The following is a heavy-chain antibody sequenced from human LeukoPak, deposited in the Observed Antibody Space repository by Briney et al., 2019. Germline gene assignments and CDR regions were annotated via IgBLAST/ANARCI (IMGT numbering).Heavy chain of an antibody. CDR1: GGTFSSYA. Sequence: GASVKVSCKASGGTFSSYAISWVRQAPGQGLEWMGRIIPILGIANYAQKFQGRVTITADKSTSTAYMELSSLRSEDTAVYYCAHEPPYYYDSSGEENYFDYWGQGTLVTVSS. V-gene: IGHV1-69*04. J-gene: IGHJ4*02. D-gene: IGHD3-22*01. CDR3: AHEPPYYYDSSGEENYFDY. CDR2: IIPILGIA.